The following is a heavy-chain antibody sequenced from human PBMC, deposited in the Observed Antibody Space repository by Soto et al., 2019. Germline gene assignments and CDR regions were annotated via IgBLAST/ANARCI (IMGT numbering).Heavy chain of an antibody. Sequence: QVQLVQSGAEVKKPGASVKVSCKASGYTFTSYVMHWVRQAPGQRLEWMGWINAGNGNTRYSQKFQGRVTITRDTSASTAYMELSSLRSEDTAVYYCARGAYCSSTSCPSYYYYYMDVWGKGTTVTVSS. V-gene: IGHV1-3*01. CDR3: ARGAYCSSTSCPSYYYYYMDV. D-gene: IGHD2-2*01. J-gene: IGHJ6*03. CDR1: GYTFTSYV. CDR2: INAGNGNT.